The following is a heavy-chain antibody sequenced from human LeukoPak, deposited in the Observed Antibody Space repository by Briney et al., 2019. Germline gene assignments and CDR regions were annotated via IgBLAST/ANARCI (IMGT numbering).Heavy chain of an antibody. D-gene: IGHD3-22*01. Sequence: GALRLSCAASGFTLSSKAMSWVREAPGKGVEWVSAISGSGGSTYYADSVKGRFTISRDNSKNTLYLQMNSLRAEDTAVYYCAKGPSTYYYDSMSGWGQGTLVTVSS. V-gene: IGHV3-23*01. CDR3: AKGPSTYYYDSMSG. CDR2: ISGSGGST. CDR1: GFTLSSKA. J-gene: IGHJ4*02.